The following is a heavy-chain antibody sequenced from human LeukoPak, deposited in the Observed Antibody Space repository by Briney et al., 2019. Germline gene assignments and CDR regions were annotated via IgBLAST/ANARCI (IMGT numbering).Heavy chain of an antibody. Sequence: GGSLRLSCAASGFTFSSYWMSWVRQAPGKGLEWVANIKQDGSEKYYVDSVKGRFTISRDNSKNTLYLQMNSVRAEDTAVYYCARDLFWSGYSRKTFDYWGQGTLVTVSS. V-gene: IGHV3-7*01. CDR3: ARDLFWSGYSRKTFDY. CDR2: IKQDGSEK. J-gene: IGHJ4*02. D-gene: IGHD3-3*01. CDR1: GFTFSSYW.